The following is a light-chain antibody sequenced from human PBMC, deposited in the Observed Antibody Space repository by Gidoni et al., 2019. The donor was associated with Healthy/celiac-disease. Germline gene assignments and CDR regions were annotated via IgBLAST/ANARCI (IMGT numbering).Light chain of an antibody. V-gene: IGKV3-11*01. CDR1: QSVSSY. Sequence: IVLTQSPATLSLSPGERATLSCRASQSVSSYLALYQQKPGQAPRLLIYDASNRATGIPARFSGSGSGTDFTLPLCSLDPEDFAVYYCQQRINWPLTFGGGTEVEIK. CDR2: DAS. J-gene: IGKJ4*01. CDR3: QQRINWPLT.